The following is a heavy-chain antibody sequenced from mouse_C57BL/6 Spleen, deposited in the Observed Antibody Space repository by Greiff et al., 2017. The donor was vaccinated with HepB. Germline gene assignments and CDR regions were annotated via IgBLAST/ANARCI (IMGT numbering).Heavy chain of an antibody. Sequence: VQLQQPGAELVKPGASVKLSCKASGYTFTSYWSHWVKQRPGQGLEWIGMIHPNSGSTNYNEKFKSKATLTVDKSSSTAYMQLSILTSEDSAVYYCARSRGDSSGYAMDYWGQGTSVTVSS. CDR3: ARSRGDSSGYAMDY. D-gene: IGHD3-2*02. CDR2: IHPNSGST. CDR1: GYTFTSYW. J-gene: IGHJ4*01. V-gene: IGHV1-64*01.